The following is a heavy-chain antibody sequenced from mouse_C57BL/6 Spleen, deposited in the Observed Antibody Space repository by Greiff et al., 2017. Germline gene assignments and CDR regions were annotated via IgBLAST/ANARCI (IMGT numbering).Heavy chain of an antibody. Sequence: EVHLVESGGGLVQSGRSLRLSCATSGFTFSDFYMEWVRQAPGKGLEWIAASRNKANDYTTEYSASVKGRFIVSRDTSQSILYLQMNALRAEDTAIYYCARDAFGSFDYWGQGTTLTVSS. D-gene: IGHD3-1*01. J-gene: IGHJ2*01. V-gene: IGHV7-1*01. CDR2: SRNKANDYTT. CDR3: ARDAFGSFDY. CDR1: GFTFSDFY.